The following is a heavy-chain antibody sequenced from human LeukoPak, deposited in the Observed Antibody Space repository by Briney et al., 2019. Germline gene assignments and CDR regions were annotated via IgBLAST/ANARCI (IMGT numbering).Heavy chain of an antibody. V-gene: IGHV3-7*01. Sequence: GGSLRLSCAASGFTFSSYEMNWVRQAPGKGLEWVANIKQDGSEKYYVDSVKGRFTISRDNAKNSLYLQMNSLRAEDTAVYYCARGKYPDNDDYMDVWGKGTTVTVSS. CDR2: IKQDGSEK. CDR3: ARGKYPDNDDYMDV. CDR1: GFTFSSYE. J-gene: IGHJ6*03. D-gene: IGHD1-1*01.